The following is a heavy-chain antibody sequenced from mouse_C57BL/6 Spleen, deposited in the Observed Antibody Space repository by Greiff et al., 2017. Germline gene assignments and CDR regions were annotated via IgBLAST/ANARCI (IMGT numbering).Heavy chain of an antibody. D-gene: IGHD1-1*01. J-gene: IGHJ1*03. V-gene: IGHV6-6*01. CDR3: TRGYGGYFDV. CDR1: GFTFSDAW. CDR2: IRNKANNHAT. Sequence: DVKVEESGGGLVQPGGSMKLSCAASGFTFSDAWMDWVRQSPEKGLEWVAEIRNKANNHATYYAESVKGRFTISRDDSKSSVYLQMNRLRAEDTGIYYCTRGYGGYFDVWGTGTTVTVSS.